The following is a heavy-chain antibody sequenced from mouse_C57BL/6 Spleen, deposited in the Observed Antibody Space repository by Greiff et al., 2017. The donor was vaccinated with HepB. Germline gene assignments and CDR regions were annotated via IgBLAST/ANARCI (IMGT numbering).Heavy chain of an antibody. CDR1: GYTFTSYG. Sequence: QVQLQQSGAELARPGASVKLSCKASGYTFTSYGISWVKQRTGQGLEWIGEIYPRSGNTYYNEKFKGKATLTADKSSSTAYMELRSLTSEDSAVYFCARGGGITTVVHDYWGQGTTLTVSS. CDR2: IYPRSGNT. V-gene: IGHV1-81*01. CDR3: ARGGGITTVVHDY. J-gene: IGHJ2*01. D-gene: IGHD1-1*01.